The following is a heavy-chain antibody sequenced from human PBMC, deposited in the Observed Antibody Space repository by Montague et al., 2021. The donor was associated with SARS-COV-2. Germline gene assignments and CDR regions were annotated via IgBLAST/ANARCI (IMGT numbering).Heavy chain of an antibody. D-gene: IGHD3-9*01. CDR3: ARRTYAILTGYDYGMDV. J-gene: IGHJ6*02. V-gene: IGHV2-70*11. CDR1: GFSLSTSGMC. Sequence: PALVKPTQTLTLTCTFSGFSLSTSGMCVSWIRQPPGKALEWLARIDWDDDKYYSTSLKTRLTISKDTSKNQVVRKMTNMDPVDTATYYCARRTYAILTGYDYGMDVWGQETTVTVSS. CDR2: IDWDDDK.